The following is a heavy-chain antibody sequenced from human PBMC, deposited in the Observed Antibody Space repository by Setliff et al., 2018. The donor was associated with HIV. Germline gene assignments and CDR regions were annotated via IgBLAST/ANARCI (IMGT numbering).Heavy chain of an antibody. D-gene: IGHD2-8*02. V-gene: IGHV4-59*02. CDR2: ISYSGST. CDR1: GGSVNGHY. Sequence: SETLSLTCTVSGGSVNGHYWNWIRLTPGKGLEWIGSISYSGSTSYNPSLKSRVTISVDTSRNEFSLKLSSVTAADTAVYYCARAPTGVTNAFDIWGQGTMVTVSS. CDR3: ARAPTGVTNAFDI. J-gene: IGHJ3*02.